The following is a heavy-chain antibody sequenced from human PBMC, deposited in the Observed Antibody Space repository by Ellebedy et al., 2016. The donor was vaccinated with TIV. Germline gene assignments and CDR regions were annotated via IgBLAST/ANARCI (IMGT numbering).Heavy chain of an antibody. CDR1: GFTFGDYA. CDR3: TRGSRSSPFDN. J-gene: IGHJ4*02. V-gene: IGHV3-49*03. D-gene: IGHD3-10*01. Sequence: GESLKISCTASGFTFGDYAMSWFRQAPGKGLEWVGFIRSKAYGGTTEYAASVKGRFTISRDDSKGIAYLQMNSRKTEDTAVYYCTRGSRSSPFDNWGQGTLVTVSS. CDR2: IRSKAYGGTT.